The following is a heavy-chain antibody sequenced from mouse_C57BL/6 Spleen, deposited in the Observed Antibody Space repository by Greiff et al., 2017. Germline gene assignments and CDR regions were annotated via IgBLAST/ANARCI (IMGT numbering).Heavy chain of an antibody. D-gene: IGHD2-14*01. J-gene: IGHJ3*01. V-gene: IGHV8-12*01. Sequence: QVTLKVCGPGLLQSSQTLSLTCSFSGFSLSTSGMGVSWLRQPSGKGLEWLAHIYWDDDKRYNPSLKSRLTISKATSRNQVCLKITSVDTADTATDYCARRARGWYGFADWGQGTLVTVSA. CDR2: IYWDDDK. CDR3: ARRARGWYGFAD. CDR1: GFSLSTSGMG.